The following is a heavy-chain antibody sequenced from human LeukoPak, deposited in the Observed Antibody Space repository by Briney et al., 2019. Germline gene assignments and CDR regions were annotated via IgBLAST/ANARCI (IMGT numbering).Heavy chain of an antibody. V-gene: IGHV3-74*01. CDR1: GFTFSIYW. Sequence: GGSLRLSRAASGFTFSIYWMHWVRQAPGRGLVWVSRINSDGTSTGYADSVRGRFTISRDNAENTLYLQMNSLGAEDTAVYYCARDFDQPSGNWGQGTLVTVSS. CDR3: ARDFDQPSGN. J-gene: IGHJ4*02. CDR2: INSDGTST. D-gene: IGHD3-9*01.